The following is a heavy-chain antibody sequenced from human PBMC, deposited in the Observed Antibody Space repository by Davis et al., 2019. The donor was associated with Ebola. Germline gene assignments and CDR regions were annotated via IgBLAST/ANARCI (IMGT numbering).Heavy chain of an antibody. J-gene: IGHJ6*02. V-gene: IGHV4-59*01. CDR1: GVSIKNNY. CDR2: IYSSGIT. D-gene: IGHD2-15*01. CDR3: ASLRDCSAGRCFPWVDV. Sequence: SETLSLTCSVSGVSIKNNYFSWIRQSPGKGLEWIGYIYSSGITNYNPSLKSRVTISIDTSESQLSLKVSSVTAADTAVYYCASLRDCSAGRCFPWVDVWGQGTTVTVSS.